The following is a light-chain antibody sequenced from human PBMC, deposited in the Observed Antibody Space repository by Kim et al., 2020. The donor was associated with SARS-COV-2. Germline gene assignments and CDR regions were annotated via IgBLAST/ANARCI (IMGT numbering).Light chain of an antibody. CDR3: GTWDSSLSAGV. V-gene: IGLV1-51*01. CDR2: DNN. J-gene: IGLJ2*01. Sequence: GQQVTSSCSGSSSNIGNNYVSWYQQVPGTAPKLLIYDNNKRPSGIPDRFSGSKSGTSATLGITGLQTGDEADYYCGTWDSSLSAGVFGGGTKLTVL. CDR1: SSNIGNNY.